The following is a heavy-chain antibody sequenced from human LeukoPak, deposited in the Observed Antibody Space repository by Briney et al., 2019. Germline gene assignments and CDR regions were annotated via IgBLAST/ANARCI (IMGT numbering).Heavy chain of an antibody. D-gene: IGHD3-10*01. J-gene: IGHJ5*02. CDR1: GGSFSGYY. CDR2: INHSGST. CDR3: ASPQPLTYYYGSGRSSWFDP. V-gene: IGHV4-34*01. Sequence: PSETLSLTCAVYGGSFSGYYWSWLRQPPGKGLEWIGEINHSGSTNYNPSLKSRVTISVDPSKNQFSLKLSSVTAADTAVYYCASPQPLTYYYGSGRSSWFDPWGQGTLVTVSS.